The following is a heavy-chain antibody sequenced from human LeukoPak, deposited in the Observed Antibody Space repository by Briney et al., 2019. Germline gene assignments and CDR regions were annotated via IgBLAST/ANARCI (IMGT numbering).Heavy chain of an antibody. D-gene: IGHD1-26*01. CDR3: ARRTSRPGWGVGAKIDP. Sequence: KPSETLSLTCTVSGGSISTSSYYWGWVRQPPGKGLEWIGNIFYSGSTYYSPSLKSRVTISVDTSKNQFSLKLSSVTAADTAVYYCARRTSRPGWGVGAKIDPWGQGTLVTVSS. J-gene: IGHJ5*02. V-gene: IGHV4-39*07. CDR1: GGSISTSSYY. CDR2: IFYSGST.